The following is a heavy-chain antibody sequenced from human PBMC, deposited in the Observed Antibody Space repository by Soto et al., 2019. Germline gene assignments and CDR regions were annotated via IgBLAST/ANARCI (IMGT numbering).Heavy chain of an antibody. CDR3: ARHWEQWLGYIDY. CDR2: IYYTRNT. D-gene: IGHD6-19*01. V-gene: IGHV4-39*01. Sequence: SETLSLTCSVSGGSISSGSFYWGWIRQPPGKGLEWIGSIYYTRNTYYNPSLKSRVTISVDSSKNQFSLKLSSVTAADTAVYYCARHWEQWLGYIDYWGQGTLVTVSS. J-gene: IGHJ4*02. CDR1: GGSISSGSFY.